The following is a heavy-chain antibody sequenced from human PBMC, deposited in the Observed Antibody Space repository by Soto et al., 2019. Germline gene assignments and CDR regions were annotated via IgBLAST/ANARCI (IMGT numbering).Heavy chain of an antibody. CDR2: MNPNSGNT. V-gene: IGHV1-8*01. CDR1: GYTFTSYD. Sequence: GASVKVSCKASGYTFTSYDINWVRQATGQGLEWMGWMNPNSGNTGYAQKFQGRVTMTRNTSISTAYMELSSLRSEDTAVYYCAKVVVPAAIDYYYYYMDVWGKGTTVTVSS. J-gene: IGHJ6*03. D-gene: IGHD2-2*01. CDR3: AKVVVPAAIDYYYYYMDV.